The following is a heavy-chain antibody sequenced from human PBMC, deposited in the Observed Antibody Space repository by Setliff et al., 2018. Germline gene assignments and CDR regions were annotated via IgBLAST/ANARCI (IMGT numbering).Heavy chain of an antibody. CDR3: ARRLPYFGMDV. V-gene: IGHV3-7*01. J-gene: IGHJ6*02. Sequence: GGSLRLSCGASGFTYNNCWVSWVRQAPGKGLEWLASINPDGSEKYYVDSVKGRFIISRDNAKNSLSLQMTSLSAEDTAVYYCARRLPYFGMDVWGQGTTVTVSS. D-gene: IGHD2-15*01. CDR2: INPDGSEK. CDR1: GFTYNNCW.